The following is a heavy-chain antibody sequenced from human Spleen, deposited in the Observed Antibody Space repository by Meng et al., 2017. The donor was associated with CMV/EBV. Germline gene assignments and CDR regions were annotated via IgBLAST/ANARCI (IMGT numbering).Heavy chain of an antibody. CDR2: IKEDGSEK. CDR1: GFTFSSYW. Sequence: GESLKISCAASGFTFSSYWMSWVRQAPGKGLEWVANIKEDGSEKYYADSVKGRFTISRDNAKNSMFLQMNSLRAEDTAVYYCARGTIFGVPWGQGTLVTVSS. CDR3: ARGTIFGVP. D-gene: IGHD3-3*01. V-gene: IGHV3-7*01. J-gene: IGHJ5*02.